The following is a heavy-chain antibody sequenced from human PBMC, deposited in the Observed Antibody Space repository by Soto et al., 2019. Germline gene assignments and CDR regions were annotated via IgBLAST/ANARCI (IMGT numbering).Heavy chain of an antibody. CDR3: ARHALRGYSYGPYYYGMDV. CDR1: GGSISSYY. V-gene: IGHV4-59*08. Sequence: SETLSLTCTVSGGSISSYYWSWIRQPPGKGLEWIGYIYYSGSTNYNPSLKSRVTISVDTSKNQFSLKLSSVTAADTAVYYCARHALRGYSYGPYYYGMDVWGQGTTVT. J-gene: IGHJ6*02. CDR2: IYYSGST. D-gene: IGHD5-18*01.